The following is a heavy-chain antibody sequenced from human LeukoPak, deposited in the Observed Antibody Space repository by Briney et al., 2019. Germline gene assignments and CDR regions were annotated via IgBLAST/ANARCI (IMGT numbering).Heavy chain of an antibody. J-gene: IGHJ4*02. D-gene: IGHD4-17*01. Sequence: GGSLRLSCVASGFTFSSYAMSWVRQAPGKGLEWVSGISSSGGRTYYADSVKGRFTISRDNSKDTLYLQMDSLRAEDTAVYYCARSAGLRCFDYWGLGTLVTVSS. V-gene: IGHV3-23*01. CDR2: ISSSGGRT. CDR3: ARSAGLRCFDY. CDR1: GFTFSSYA.